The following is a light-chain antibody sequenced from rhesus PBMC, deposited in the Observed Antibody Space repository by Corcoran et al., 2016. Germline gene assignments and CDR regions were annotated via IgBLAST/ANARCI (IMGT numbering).Light chain of an antibody. J-gene: IGKJ2*01. CDR3: LQHNSYPYS. Sequence: DIQMTQSPSSLSGSVGDRVTITCRASQGIRKWLAWYQQKPGKVPKPLIYKASNLETGVPSRFSGSGTGTDFTLTISSMQPEDFAAYYCLQHNSYPYSFGQGTKVEIK. CDR1: QGIRKW. V-gene: IGKV1-69*01. CDR2: KAS.